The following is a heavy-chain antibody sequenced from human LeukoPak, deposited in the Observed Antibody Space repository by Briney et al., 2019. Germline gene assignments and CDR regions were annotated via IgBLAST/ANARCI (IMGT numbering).Heavy chain of an antibody. V-gene: IGHV4-59*01. CDR2: IYYSGST. Sequence: SETLSLTCTISGGSISSYYWSWIRQPPGKGLEWIGYIYYSGSTNYNPSLKSRVTISVDTSKNQFSLKLSSVTAADTAVYYCASGFWSALPDYWGQGTLVTVSS. J-gene: IGHJ4*02. D-gene: IGHD3-3*01. CDR3: ASGFWSALPDY. CDR1: GGSISSYY.